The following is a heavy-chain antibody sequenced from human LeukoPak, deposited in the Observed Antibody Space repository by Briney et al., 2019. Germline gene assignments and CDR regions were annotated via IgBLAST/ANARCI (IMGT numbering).Heavy chain of an antibody. J-gene: IGHJ4*02. V-gene: IGHV3-23*01. CDR3: AKVGSGWSSDY. D-gene: IGHD6-19*01. CDR1: GFSFNTYA. CDR2: ISNTGGST. Sequence: GGSLRLSCAASGFSFNTYAMSWVRQAPGKGLEWVSAISNTGGSTYYADSVKGRFTISRDKSKNTLSLQMNSLRAEDTAVYYCAKVGSGWSSDYWGQGTLVTVSS.